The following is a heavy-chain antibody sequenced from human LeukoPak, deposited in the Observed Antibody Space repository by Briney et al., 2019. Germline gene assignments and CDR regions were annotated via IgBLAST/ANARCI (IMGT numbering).Heavy chain of an antibody. CDR3: ARDQPPGYSTSTSCYAHY. J-gene: IGHJ4*02. CDR1: GFTFSSYS. CDR2: ISSSSSYI. Sequence: GGSLRLSCAASGFTFSSYSMNWVRQAPGMGLEWVSSISSSSSYIYSADSVKCRFTISRDNAKNSLYLQMNSLRDEDTAVYYCARDQPPGYSTSTSCYAHYWGQGTLVTVSS. V-gene: IGHV3-21*01. D-gene: IGHD2-2*01.